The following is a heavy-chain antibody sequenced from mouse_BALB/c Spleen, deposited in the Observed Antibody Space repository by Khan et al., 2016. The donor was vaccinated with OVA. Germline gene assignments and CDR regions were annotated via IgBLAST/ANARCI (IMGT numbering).Heavy chain of an antibody. CDR2: INPSNDYT. Sequence: VQLQESGAELARPGASVKMSCKASGYTFTSYTMHWVKQRPGQGLEWIGNINPSNDYTNYNQKFKDKATLTADKSSSTAYMQLSSLTSEDSAFYYCTREGPYYSNYDAGFAYWGQGTLVTVSA. CDR3: TREGPYYSNYDAGFAY. V-gene: IGHV1-4*01. CDR1: GYTFTSYT. D-gene: IGHD2-5*01. J-gene: IGHJ3*01.